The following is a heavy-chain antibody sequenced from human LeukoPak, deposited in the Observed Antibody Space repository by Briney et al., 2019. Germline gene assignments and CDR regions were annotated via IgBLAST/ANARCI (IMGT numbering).Heavy chain of an antibody. CDR3: ARESDLSNYGRTDY. CDR1: GGSISSGNYY. J-gene: IGHJ4*02. V-gene: IGHV4-61*02. CDR2: IYTSGST. D-gene: IGHD4-17*01. Sequence: SETLSLTCTVSGGSISSGNYYWSWIRQPAGKGLEWIGRIYTSGSTSYNPTLKSRVTISADMSKNQLSLKLSSVTAADTAVYYCARESDLSNYGRTDYWGPGTLVTVSS.